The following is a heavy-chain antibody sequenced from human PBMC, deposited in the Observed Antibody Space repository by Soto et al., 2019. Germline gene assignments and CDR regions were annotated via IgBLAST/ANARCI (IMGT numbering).Heavy chain of an antibody. Sequence: QVQLVESGGGVVQPGRSLRLSCAASGFTFSSYGMHWVRQAPGKGLEWVAVISYDGSNKYYADSVKGRFTISRDNSKNTLYLQMNSLRAEDTAVYYCAKYGDYYGMDVWGQGTTVTVSS. CDR3: AKYGDYYGMDV. V-gene: IGHV3-30*18. J-gene: IGHJ6*02. CDR1: GFTFSSYG. CDR2: ISYDGSNK. D-gene: IGHD3-10*01.